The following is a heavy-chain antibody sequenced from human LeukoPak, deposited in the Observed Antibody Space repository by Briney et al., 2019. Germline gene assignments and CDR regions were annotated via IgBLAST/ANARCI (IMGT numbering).Heavy chain of an antibody. V-gene: IGHV4-39*07. CDR1: GGSISSSSYY. J-gene: IGHJ5*02. Sequence: SETLSLTCTVSGGSISSSSYYWGWIRQPPGKGLEWIGSIYYSGSTYYNPSLKSRVTISVDTSKNQFSLKLSSVTAADTAVYYCARAAPLNWNYKIGKVYNWFDPWGQGTLVTVSS. CDR3: ARAAPLNWNYKIGKVYNWFDP. D-gene: IGHD1-7*01. CDR2: IYYSGST.